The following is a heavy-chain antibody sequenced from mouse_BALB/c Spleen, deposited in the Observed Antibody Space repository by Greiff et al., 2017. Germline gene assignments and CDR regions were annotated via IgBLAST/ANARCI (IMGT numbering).Heavy chain of an antibody. J-gene: IGHJ4*01. CDR1: GFTFSSYT. D-gene: IGHD3-3*01. V-gene: IGHV5-12-2*01. CDR2: ISNGGGST. Sequence: EVMLVESGGGLVQPGGSLKLSCAASGFTFSSYTMSWVRQTPEKRLEWVAYISNGGGSTYYPDTVKGRFTISRDNAKNTLYLQMSSLKSEDTAMYYCARGTRYYAMDYWGQGTSVTVSS. CDR3: ARGTRYYAMDY.